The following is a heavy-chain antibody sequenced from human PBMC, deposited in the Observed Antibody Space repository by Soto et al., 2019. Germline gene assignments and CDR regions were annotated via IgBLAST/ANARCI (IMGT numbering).Heavy chain of an antibody. CDR3: ARRGFMGATTIDY. CDR1: GGSISSSSSY. J-gene: IGHJ4*02. CDR2: IYYSGST. Sequence: QLQLQESGPGLVKPSETLSLTCTVSGGSISSSSSYWGWIRQPPGKGLEWIGSIYYSGSTYYNPTLKSRVTISVDPSKNQFSLKLSSVTAADTAVYYCARRGFMGATTIDYWGQGTLVTVSS. V-gene: IGHV4-39*01. D-gene: IGHD1-26*01.